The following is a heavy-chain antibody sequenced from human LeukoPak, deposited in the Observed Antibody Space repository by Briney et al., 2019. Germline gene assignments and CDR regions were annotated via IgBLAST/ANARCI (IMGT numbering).Heavy chain of an antibody. Sequence: ETLSLPFTVAGGSISDYYWSWIRQPPGKGLEWSGWIFGSGDFNYNPSLKSRLPISVDTSNNQFSLKLTSATAADTAVYYCAREKDTGSNHAKIRYDIWGQGTMVSVSS. V-gene: IGHV4-59*01. CDR2: IFGSGDF. D-gene: IGHD1-26*01. CDR3: AREKDTGSNHAKIRYDI. CDR1: GGSISDYY. J-gene: IGHJ3*02.